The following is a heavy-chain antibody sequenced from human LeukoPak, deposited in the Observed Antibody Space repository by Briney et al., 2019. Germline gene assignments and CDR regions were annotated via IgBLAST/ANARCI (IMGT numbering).Heavy chain of an antibody. CDR2: ISGSGGST. J-gene: IGHJ4*02. Sequence: QPGGSLRLSCAASGFTFSSYAMSWVRQAPGKGLEWVSAISGSGGSTYYADSVKGRFTISRGNSKNTLYLQMNSLRAEDTAVYYCAKPYSSGWYGAGDYFDYWGQGTLVTVSS. CDR3: AKPYSSGWYGAGDYFDY. D-gene: IGHD6-19*01. CDR1: GFTFSSYA. V-gene: IGHV3-23*01.